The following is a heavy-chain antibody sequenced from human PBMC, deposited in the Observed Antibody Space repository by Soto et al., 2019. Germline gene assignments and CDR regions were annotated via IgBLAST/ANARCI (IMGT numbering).Heavy chain of an antibody. Sequence: SVKVSCKASGGTFSSYAISWVRQAPGQGLEWMGGIIPIFGTANYAQKFQGRVTITANESTSTAYMELSSLRSEDTAVYYCAREGGSYYYFDYWGQGTLVTVSS. CDR2: IIPIFGTA. J-gene: IGHJ4*02. D-gene: IGHD1-26*01. CDR1: GGTFSSYA. CDR3: AREGGSYYYFDY. V-gene: IGHV1-69*13.